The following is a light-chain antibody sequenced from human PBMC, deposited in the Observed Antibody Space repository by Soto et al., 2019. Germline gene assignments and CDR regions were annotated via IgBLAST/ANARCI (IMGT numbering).Light chain of an antibody. J-gene: IGLJ1*01. CDR1: SSNIGTSS. CDR2: TTN. V-gene: IGLV1-44*01. Sequence: QSVLTQPHSASGTPGQRVTISCSGSSSNIGTSSVHWFQQLPGTAPKLLISTTNQLPSGVPERFSGSKSGTSASLAISGLQSEDEADYYCAAWDDSLNGHVFRTGTKVTVL. CDR3: AAWDDSLNGHV.